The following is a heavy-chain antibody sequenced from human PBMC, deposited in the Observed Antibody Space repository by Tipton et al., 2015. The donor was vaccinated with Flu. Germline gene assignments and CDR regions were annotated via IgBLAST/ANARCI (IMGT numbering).Heavy chain of an antibody. CDR2: IYTSGST. J-gene: IGHJ2*01. CDR3: ARDLYASSWPRYVDL. V-gene: IGHV4-4*07. Sequence: TLSLTCTVSGGSLSSFYWSWIRQPAGKGLEWIGRIYTSGSTKYNPSLKSRVTMSVDTSKNQVSLNVKSVTVADTAVYFCARDLYASSWPRYVDLWGRGTLVTVSS. D-gene: IGHD6-13*01. CDR1: GGSLSSFY.